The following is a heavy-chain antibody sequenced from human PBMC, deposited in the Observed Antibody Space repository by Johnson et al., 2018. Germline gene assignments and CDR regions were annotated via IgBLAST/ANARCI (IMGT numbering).Heavy chain of an antibody. V-gene: IGHV1-69*01. CDR3: AGGDYGATCEI. CDR1: GYTFTSYA. D-gene: IGHD4-17*01. Sequence: QVQLVQSGAEVKKPGASVKVSCKASGYTFTSYAMHWVRQAPGQGLEWMGGIIPIFGTANYAQKFQGRVTITADESTSTASLEVSSRRSEDTAVYYCAGGDYGATCEIWGKGTMVTVSS. J-gene: IGHJ3*02. CDR2: IIPIFGTA.